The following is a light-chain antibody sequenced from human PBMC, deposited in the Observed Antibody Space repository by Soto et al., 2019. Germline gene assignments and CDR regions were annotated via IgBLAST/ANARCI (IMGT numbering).Light chain of an antibody. CDR2: DAS. Sequence: DIQMTHSPSTLSASVLYMVTITFRSSQSIIIWLALYQQKPGKAPKLLIYDASSLESGFPSRFSVSGSVTEFTLTIGSLQPDDFATYYCQNYNSYSEEFGQGTKVDIK. CDR3: QNYNSYSEE. V-gene: IGKV1-5*01. CDR1: QSIIIW. J-gene: IGKJ1*01.